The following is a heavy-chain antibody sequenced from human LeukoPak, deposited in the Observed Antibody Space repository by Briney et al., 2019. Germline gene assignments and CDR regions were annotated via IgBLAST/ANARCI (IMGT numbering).Heavy chain of an antibody. CDR3: TKDRRAADGDARGDY. V-gene: IGHV3-7*04. J-gene: IGHJ4*02. Sequence: PGGSLRLSCAASGFTFSSYWMNWVRQTPGKGLEWVATINRDGSEKYYVDSVKGRFSISRDNAKKSMYLQMNSLRAEDTAVYYCTKDRRAADGDARGDYWGQGTLVTVSS. CDR1: GFTFSSYW. CDR2: INRDGSEK. D-gene: IGHD4-17*01.